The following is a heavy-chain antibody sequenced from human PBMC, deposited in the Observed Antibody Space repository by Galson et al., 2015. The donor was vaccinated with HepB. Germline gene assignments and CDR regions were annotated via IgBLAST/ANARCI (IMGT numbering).Heavy chain of an antibody. J-gene: IGHJ4*02. D-gene: IGHD4-17*01. CDR3: ARHLPGDTLDY. V-gene: IGHV5-10-1*01. CDR2: IDPRDSYT. CDR1: GYMFTSYW. Sequence: QSGAEVKKPGESLRISCEGSGYMFTSYWISWVRQLPGKGLEWMGRIDPRDSYTNYSPSFQGHVTISADKSITTAYLQWSSLRASDTAMYYCARHLPGDTLDYWGQGTLVTVPS.